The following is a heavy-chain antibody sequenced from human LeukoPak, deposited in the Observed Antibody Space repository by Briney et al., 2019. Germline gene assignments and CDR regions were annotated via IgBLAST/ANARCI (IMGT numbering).Heavy chain of an antibody. V-gene: IGHV1-2*02. CDR1: GYTFTGYY. CDR3: ARTGRYGSDHDAFDI. Sequence: ASVTVSCKASGYTFTGYYMHWVRQAPGQGLEWMGWINPNSGGTNYAQKFQGRVTMTRDTSISTAYMELSRLRSDDTAVYYCARTGRYGSDHDAFDIWGQGTMVTVSS. CDR2: INPNSGGT. J-gene: IGHJ3*02. D-gene: IGHD2-15*01.